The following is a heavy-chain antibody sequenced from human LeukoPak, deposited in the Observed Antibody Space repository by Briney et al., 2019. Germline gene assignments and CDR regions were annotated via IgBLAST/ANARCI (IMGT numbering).Heavy chain of an antibody. D-gene: IGHD6-6*01. CDR3: TRSSGDSSSSEFGY. V-gene: IGHV3-30*03. CDR2: ISYDGSNK. J-gene: IGHJ4*02. CDR1: GFTFSSYG. Sequence: PGGSLRLSCAASGFTFSSYGMHWVRQAPGKGLEWVAVISYDGSNKYYADSVKGRFTISRDNAKNSLYLQMNSLKTEDTAVYYCTRSSGDSSSSEFGYWGQGTLVTVSS.